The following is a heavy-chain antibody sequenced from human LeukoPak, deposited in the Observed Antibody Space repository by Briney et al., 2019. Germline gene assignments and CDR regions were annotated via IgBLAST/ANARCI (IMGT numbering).Heavy chain of an antibody. CDR2: ISGSGGST. D-gene: IGHD3-10*01. J-gene: IGHJ4*02. CDR3: AKGDVLLWFGELPEDY. Sequence: GGSLRFSCAASGFTFSSYAMSWVRLAPGKGLEWVSAISGSGGSTYYADSVKGRFTISRDNSKNTLYLQMNSLRAEDTAVYYCAKGDVLLWFGELPEDYWGQGTLVTVSS. CDR1: GFTFSSYA. V-gene: IGHV3-23*01.